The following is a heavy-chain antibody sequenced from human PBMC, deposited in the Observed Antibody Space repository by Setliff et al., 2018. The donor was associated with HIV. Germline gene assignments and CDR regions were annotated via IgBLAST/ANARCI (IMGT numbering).Heavy chain of an antibody. CDR3: ARGISIGVVRDLIDY. J-gene: IGHJ4*02. D-gene: IGHD2-21*01. CDR2: IIPMFGTG. V-gene: IGHV1-69*06. CDR1: GGTFSSYG. Sequence: SVKVSCKASGGTFSSYGISWVRQAPGQGLEWMGGIIPMFGTGFYAQKFQGRVTITADKSTSTAYMELSSLRSEDTAVYYCARGISIGVVRDLIDYWGQGTLVTVSS.